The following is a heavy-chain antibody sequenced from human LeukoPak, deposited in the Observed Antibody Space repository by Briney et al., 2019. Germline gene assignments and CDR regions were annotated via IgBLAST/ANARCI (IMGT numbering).Heavy chain of an antibody. V-gene: IGHV3-9*01. CDR1: GFTFDDYA. CDR3: ASSSSSIGF. J-gene: IGHJ4*02. Sequence: GGSLRLSCAASGFTFDDYAMHWVRQAPGKGLEWVSGISWNSGSIGYADSVKGRFTISRDNAKNSLYLQLNSLRAEDTAVYYCASSSSSIGFRGQGTLVTVSS. CDR2: ISWNSGSI. D-gene: IGHD6-6*01.